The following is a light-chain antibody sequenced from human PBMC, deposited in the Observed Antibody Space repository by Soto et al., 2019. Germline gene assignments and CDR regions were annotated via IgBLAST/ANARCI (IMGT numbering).Light chain of an antibody. CDR3: QQYYSTPLT. Sequence: DIVMTQSPDSLAVSLGERATINCKSSQSVLYSSNNKNYLAWYQQKPGQPPKLLIYWASTRESGVPGRFSGSGSGTDFTLTISSLHAEDVAVYYCQQYYSTPLTFGGGTKVEIK. CDR2: WAS. J-gene: IGKJ4*01. CDR1: QSVLYSSNNKNY. V-gene: IGKV4-1*01.